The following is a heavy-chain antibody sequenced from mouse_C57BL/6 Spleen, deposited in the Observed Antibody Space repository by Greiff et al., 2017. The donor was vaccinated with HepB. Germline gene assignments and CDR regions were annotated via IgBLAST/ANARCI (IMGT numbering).Heavy chain of an antibody. CDR1: GYTFTSYT. J-gene: IGHJ3*01. CDR3: ARPSPQFAY. Sequence: QVQLKQSGAELARPGASVKMSCKASGYTFTSYTMHWVKQRPGQGLEWIGYINPSSGYTKYNQKFKDKATLTADKSSSTAYMQLSSLTSEDSAVYYCARPSPQFAYWGQGTLVTVSA. V-gene: IGHV1-4*01. CDR2: INPSSGYT.